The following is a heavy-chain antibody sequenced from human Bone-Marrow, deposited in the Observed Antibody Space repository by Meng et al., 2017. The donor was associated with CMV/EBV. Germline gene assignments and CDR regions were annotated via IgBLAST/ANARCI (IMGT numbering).Heavy chain of an antibody. J-gene: IGHJ4*02. Sequence: SETLSLTCSVSGGSISEYYWSWIRQSPGKGLEWIGYIYNTGSTNYNPSLKSRVIISFDTSKNHFSLKLSSVTVADTAVYFCARGHWLVRYFDYWGQGTLVTVSS. CDR3: ARGHWLVRYFDY. D-gene: IGHD6-19*01. V-gene: IGHV4-59*01. CDR2: IYNTGST. CDR1: GGSISEYY.